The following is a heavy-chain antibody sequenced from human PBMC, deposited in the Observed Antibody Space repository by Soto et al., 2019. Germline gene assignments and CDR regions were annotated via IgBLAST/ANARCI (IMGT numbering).Heavy chain of an antibody. J-gene: IGHJ5*01. CDR3: ARDFYDSVGYTWFDS. Sequence: GPGIPSETLSLTCTVSGDTSTSYYWGWIRQAPGKGLEWIGHIHNSGTSTHNPSLNGRVTISIDLSKKQFSLKLTSLTSADTAVYYCARDFYDSVGYTWFDSWSQGTLVTVSS. CDR2: IHNSGTS. CDR1: GDTSTSYY. V-gene: IGHV4-59*01. D-gene: IGHD3-22*01.